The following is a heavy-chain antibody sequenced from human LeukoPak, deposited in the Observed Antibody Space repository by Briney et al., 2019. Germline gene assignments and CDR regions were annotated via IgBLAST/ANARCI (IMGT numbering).Heavy chain of an antibody. V-gene: IGHV4-34*01. CDR3: ARDYSRFGVSDAFDI. J-gene: IGHJ3*02. Sequence: SETLSLTCAVYGGSFSGYYWSWIRQPPGKGLEWIGEINHSGSTNYNPSLKSRVTISVDTSKNQFSLKLSSVTAAETAVYYCARDYSRFGVSDAFDIWGQGTMVTVSS. CDR2: INHSGST. D-gene: IGHD3-3*01. CDR1: GGSFSGYY.